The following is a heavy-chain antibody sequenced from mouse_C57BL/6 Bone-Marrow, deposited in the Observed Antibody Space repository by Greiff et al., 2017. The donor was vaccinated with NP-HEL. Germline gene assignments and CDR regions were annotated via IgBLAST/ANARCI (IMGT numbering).Heavy chain of an antibody. V-gene: IGHV5-16*01. CDR2: INYDGSST. CDR3: ARYEITTVVPFAY. Sequence: EVQRVESEGGLVQPGSSMKLSCTASGFTFSDYYMAWVRQVPEKGLEWVANINYDGSSTYYLDSLKSRFIISRDNAKNILYLQMSSLKSEDTATYYCARYEITTVVPFAYWGQGTLVTVSA. D-gene: IGHD1-1*01. CDR1: GFTFSDYY. J-gene: IGHJ3*01.